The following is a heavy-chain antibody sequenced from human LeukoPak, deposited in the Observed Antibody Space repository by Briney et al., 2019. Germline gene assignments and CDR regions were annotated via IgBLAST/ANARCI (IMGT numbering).Heavy chain of an antibody. V-gene: IGHV3-21*01. CDR3: ARGAVAGPYYYYYMDV. Sequence: PGGSLRLPCAACGFTFSSYSMNWVRQAPGKGLEWVSSISSSSSYIYYADSVKGRFTISRDNAKNSLYLQMNSLRAEDSAVYYCARGAVAGPYYYYYMDVWGKGTTVTVSS. CDR1: GFTFSSYS. D-gene: IGHD6-19*01. CDR2: ISSSSSYI. J-gene: IGHJ6*03.